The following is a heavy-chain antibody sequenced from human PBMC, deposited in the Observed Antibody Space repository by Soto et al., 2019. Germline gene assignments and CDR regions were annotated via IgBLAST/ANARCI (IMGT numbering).Heavy chain of an antibody. Sequence: SVKVSCKASGGTFSSYAISWVRQAPGQGLEWMGGIIPIFGTANYAQKFQGRVTITADESTSTAYMELSSLRSEDTAVYYCARPYDILTGYFPGPYYYYGMDVWGQGTTVTVSS. D-gene: IGHD3-9*01. CDR3: ARPYDILTGYFPGPYYYYGMDV. CDR2: IIPIFGTA. CDR1: GGTFSSYA. V-gene: IGHV1-69*13. J-gene: IGHJ6*02.